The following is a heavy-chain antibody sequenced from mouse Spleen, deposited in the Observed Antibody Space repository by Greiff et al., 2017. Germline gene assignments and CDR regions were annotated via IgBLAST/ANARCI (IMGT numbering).Heavy chain of an antibody. CDR1: GYTFTSYG. CDR2: IYPRSGNT. Sequence: QVQLKQSGAELARPGASVKLSCKASGYTFTSYGISWVKQRTGQGLEWIGEIYPRSGNTYYNEKFKGKATLTADKSSSTAYMELRSLTSEDSAGYFCARNWDGYYFDYWGQGTTLTVSS. J-gene: IGHJ2*01. D-gene: IGHD4-1*01. CDR3: ARNWDGYYFDY. V-gene: IGHV1-81*01.